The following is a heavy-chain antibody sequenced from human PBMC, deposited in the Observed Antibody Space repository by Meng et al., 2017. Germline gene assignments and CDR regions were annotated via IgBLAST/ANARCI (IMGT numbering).Heavy chain of an antibody. CDR3: AADSSVSHDYYYYGMDA. CDR1: GFTFTSSA. D-gene: IGHD3-10*01. V-gene: IGHV1-58*01. CDR2: IVVGSGNT. J-gene: IGHJ6*02. Sequence: SVKVSCKASGFTFTSSAVQWVRQARGQRLEWIGWIVVGSGNTNYAQKFQERVTITRDMSTSTAYMELSSLRSEDTAVYYCAADSSVSHDYYYYGMDAWGQGTTVTVSS.